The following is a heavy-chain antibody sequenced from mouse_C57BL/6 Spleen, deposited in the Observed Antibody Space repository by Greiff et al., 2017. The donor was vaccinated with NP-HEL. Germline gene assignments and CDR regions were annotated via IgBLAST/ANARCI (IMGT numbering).Heavy chain of an antibody. J-gene: IGHJ4*01. CDR1: GYTFTDYY. CDR2: INPNNGGT. Sequence: EVQLQQSGPELVKPGASVKISCKASGYTFTDYYMNWVKQSHGKSLEWIGDINPNNGGTSYNQKFKGKATLTVDKSSSTAYMELRSLTSEDSAVYYCARRDDDGYYYYAMDYWGQGTSVTVSS. D-gene: IGHD2-3*01. CDR3: ARRDDDGYYYYAMDY. V-gene: IGHV1-26*01.